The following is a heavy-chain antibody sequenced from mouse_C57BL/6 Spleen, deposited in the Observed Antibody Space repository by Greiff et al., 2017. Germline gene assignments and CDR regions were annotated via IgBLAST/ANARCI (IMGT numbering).Heavy chain of an antibody. CDR1: GYTFTSYW. D-gene: IGHD4-1*01. Sequence: VQLQQPGAELVRPGSSVKLSCKASGYTFTSYWMHWVKQRPIQGLEWIGNIDPSDSETHYNQKFKDKATLTVDKSSSTAYMQLSSLTSEDSAVYYCARPGSNWERWFAYWGQGTLVTVSA. J-gene: IGHJ3*01. V-gene: IGHV1-52*01. CDR3: ARPGSNWERWFAY. CDR2: IDPSDSET.